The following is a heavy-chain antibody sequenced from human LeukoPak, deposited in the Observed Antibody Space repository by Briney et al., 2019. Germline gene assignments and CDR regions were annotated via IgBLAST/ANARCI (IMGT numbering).Heavy chain of an antibody. J-gene: IGHJ6*02. CDR3: ARGHGYGSGTSHVDV. Sequence: KSSETLFLTCDVYGGSLSNYYWVWIRQSPMKGLEWIGEVSRSGRTNYNPSLKSRVTISVDTSKNQVSLNLSSLTAADSAVYYCARGHGYGSGTSHVDVWGQGTTVAISS. V-gene: IGHV4-34*01. D-gene: IGHD3-10*01. CDR1: GGSLSNYY. CDR2: VSRSGRT.